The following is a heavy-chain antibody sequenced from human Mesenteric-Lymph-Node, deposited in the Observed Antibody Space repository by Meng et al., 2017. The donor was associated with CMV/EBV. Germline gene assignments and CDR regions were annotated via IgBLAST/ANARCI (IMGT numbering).Heavy chain of an antibody. CDR2: IYYSGST. Sequence: LTCTVSGGSISSSYWSWIRQPPGKGLEWIGYIYYSGSTNYNPSLKSRVTMSVDTSKNQFSLRLSSVTAADTAVYYCATSSGNYGPSFYWGQGTLVTVSS. CDR3: ATSSGNYGPSFY. D-gene: IGHD1-26*01. J-gene: IGHJ4*02. CDR1: GGSISSSY. V-gene: IGHV4-59*01.